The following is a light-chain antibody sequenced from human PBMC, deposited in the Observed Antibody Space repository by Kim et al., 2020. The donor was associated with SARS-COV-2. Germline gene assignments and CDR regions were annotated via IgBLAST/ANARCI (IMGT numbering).Light chain of an antibody. CDR1: QSVSSN. V-gene: IGKV3-15*01. CDR3: QQYNNWPLS. Sequence: VSPGESSPPSCSASQSVSSNLAWYQQKPGQAPRLLIYGASTRATGIPARFSGSGSGTEFTLTISSLQSEDFAVYYCQQYNNWPLSFGQGTRLEIK. J-gene: IGKJ5*01. CDR2: GAS.